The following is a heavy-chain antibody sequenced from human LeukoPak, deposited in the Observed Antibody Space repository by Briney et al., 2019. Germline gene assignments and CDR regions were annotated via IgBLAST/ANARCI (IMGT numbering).Heavy chain of an antibody. CDR2: IRYDGSNK. CDR1: GFTFSSYG. J-gene: IGHJ4*02. V-gene: IGHV3-30*02. Sequence: GGFLRLSCAACGFTFSSYGMHWLRQAPGKGLEWVAFIRYDGSNKYYADSVKGRFTISRDYSKNTLYLQMDTAVADDTAGDYCAKVFGSYYGIDYWGQGTLVTVSS. CDR3: AKVFGSYYGIDY. D-gene: IGHD1-26*01.